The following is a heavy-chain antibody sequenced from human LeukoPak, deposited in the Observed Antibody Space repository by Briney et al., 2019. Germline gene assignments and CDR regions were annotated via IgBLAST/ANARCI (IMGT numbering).Heavy chain of an antibody. CDR3: ARGIQLLDY. CDR1: GFTFRHYW. J-gene: IGHJ4*02. Sequence: GGSLRLSCAASGFTFRHYWTTWVRQAPGKGLEWVANIKQNGSEEYYVDSVKGRFTISRDNAKNSVFLQMNSLTADDTGLYYCARGIQLLDYWGQGTLVAVSS. CDR2: IKQNGSEE. D-gene: IGHD1-1*01. V-gene: IGHV3-7*04.